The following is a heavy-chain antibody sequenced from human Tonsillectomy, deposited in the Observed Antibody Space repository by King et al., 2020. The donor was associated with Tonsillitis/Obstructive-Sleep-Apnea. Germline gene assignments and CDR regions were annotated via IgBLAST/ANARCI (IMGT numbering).Heavy chain of an antibody. CDR3: ARVIPDIVVVPAANYYYYMDV. J-gene: IGHJ6*03. Sequence: QLQESGPGLVKPSETLSLTCTVSGGSISSYYWNWIRQPPGKGLEWIGYIYYSGSTNYNPSLKSRVTISVDTSKNQFSLKLSSVTAADTAVYYCARVIPDIVVVPAANYYYYMDVWGKGTTVTVSS. CDR1: GGSISSYY. D-gene: IGHD2-2*01. CDR2: IYYSGST. V-gene: IGHV4-59*01.